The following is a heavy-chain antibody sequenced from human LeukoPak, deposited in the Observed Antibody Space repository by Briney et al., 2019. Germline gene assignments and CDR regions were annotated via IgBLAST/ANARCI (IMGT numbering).Heavy chain of an antibody. CDR1: GFTFSSYA. Sequence: PGGSLRLSCAASGFTFSSYAMSWVRQAPGKGLEWVSSISSSSSYIYYADSVKGRFTISRDNAKNSLYLQMNSLRAEDTAVYYCALPRYDSSGYYGWGQGTLVTVSS. D-gene: IGHD3-22*01. CDR3: ALPRYDSSGYYG. V-gene: IGHV3-21*01. J-gene: IGHJ4*02. CDR2: ISSSSSYI.